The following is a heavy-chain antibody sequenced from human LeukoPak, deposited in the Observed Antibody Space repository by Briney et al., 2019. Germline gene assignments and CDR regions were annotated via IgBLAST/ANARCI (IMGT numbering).Heavy chain of an antibody. J-gene: IGHJ3*02. V-gene: IGHV2-5*02. Sequence: SGPTLVKPTQTLTLTCTFSGFSLSTSGEGVGWIRQPPGKALEWLALIYWDDDKRYSPSLKSRLTITKDTSKNQVVLTMTNMDPVDTATYYCAHGQNRKYYYDSSGYLPFDPFDIWGQGTVVTVSS. D-gene: IGHD3-22*01. CDR1: GFSLSTSGEG. CDR2: IYWDDDK. CDR3: AHGQNRKYYYDSSGYLPFDPFDI.